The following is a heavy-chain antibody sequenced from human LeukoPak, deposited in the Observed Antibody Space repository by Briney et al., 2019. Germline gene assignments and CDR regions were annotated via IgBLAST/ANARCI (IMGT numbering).Heavy chain of an antibody. V-gene: IGHV4-61*01. D-gene: IGHD4-17*01. CDR2: IYYSGST. CDR3: ARALDYAQPYYFDY. CDR1: GDSISSSNCY. J-gene: IGHJ4*02. Sequence: PSETLSLTCTVSGDSISSSNCYWSWIRQPPGKGLEWIGYIYYSGSTNYNPSLKSRVTISVDTSKNQFSLKLSSVTAADTAVYYCARALDYAQPYYFDYWGQGTLVTVSS.